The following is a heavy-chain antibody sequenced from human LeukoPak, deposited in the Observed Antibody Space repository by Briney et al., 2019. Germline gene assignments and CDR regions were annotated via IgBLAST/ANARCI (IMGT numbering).Heavy chain of an antibody. J-gene: IGHJ4*02. Sequence: GGSLRLSCEASEFTFNTYSMNWARQAPGKGLEWVSSIDSSGGYMFYADSVKGRFTISRDNAKNSLYLQMNSLRAEDMALYYCAKEKGGGGSYFDYWGQGTLVTVSS. CDR1: EFTFNTYS. V-gene: IGHV3-21*04. CDR3: AKEKGGGGSYFDY. D-gene: IGHD1-26*01. CDR2: IDSSGGYM.